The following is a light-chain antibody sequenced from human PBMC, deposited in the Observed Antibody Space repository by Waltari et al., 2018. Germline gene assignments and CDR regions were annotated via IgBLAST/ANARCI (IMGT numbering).Light chain of an antibody. CDR2: DDT. CDR3: QVWDSSRHHWV. CDR1: TLGNKN. Sequence: SYVLTQAPSVSVAPGQTASVTCGGDTLGNKNVHWYRQKPGQAPLLVVHDDTARPSGIPARLSGSNFGNTATLTISRVEAGDEADYYCQVWDSSRHHWVFGGGTTLTVL. V-gene: IGLV3-21*02. J-gene: IGLJ3*02.